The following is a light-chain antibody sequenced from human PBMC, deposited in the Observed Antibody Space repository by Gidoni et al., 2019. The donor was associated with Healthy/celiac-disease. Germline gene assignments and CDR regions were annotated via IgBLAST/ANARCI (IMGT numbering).Light chain of an antibody. CDR2: DAS. CDR3: QQRSNWPYT. V-gene: IGKV3-11*01. Sequence: IVLTPSPATLSLSPGERATLSCRASQSVSSYLDWYQQKPGQAPRLLIYDASNRATGIPARFSGSGSGTDFTLTISSLEPEDFAVYYCQQRSNWPYTFGQGTKLEIK. J-gene: IGKJ2*01. CDR1: QSVSSY.